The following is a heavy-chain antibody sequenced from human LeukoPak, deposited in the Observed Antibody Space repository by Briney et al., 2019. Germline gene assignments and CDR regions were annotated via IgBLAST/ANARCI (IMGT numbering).Heavy chain of an antibody. CDR1: GYSISSSYSSITTGYY. J-gene: IGHJ4*02. Sequence: SETLSLTCAVSGYSISSSYSSITTGYYWGWIRQPPGKGLEWIGSIYHSGSTYYNPALKSRVSISVDTSKNQFSLQLTSVTAADTAVYFCGRDRPTGYYDYWGQGILVTVSS. D-gene: IGHD3-9*01. CDR3: GRDRPTGYYDY. CDR2: IYHSGST. V-gene: IGHV4-38-2*02.